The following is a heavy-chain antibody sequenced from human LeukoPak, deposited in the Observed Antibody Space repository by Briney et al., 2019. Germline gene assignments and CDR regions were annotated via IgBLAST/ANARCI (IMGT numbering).Heavy chain of an antibody. J-gene: IGHJ3*02. CDR2: IYNSGST. Sequence: PSETLSLTCTVSGGPISSSSYYWSWIRQPPGKGLEWIGYIYNSGSTNYNLSLKSRVTISVDTSKNQFSLKLSSVTAADTAVYYCARGVAGIDAFDIWGPGTVVTVSS. CDR3: ARGVAGIDAFDI. CDR1: GGPISSSSYY. V-gene: IGHV4-61*01. D-gene: IGHD6-19*01.